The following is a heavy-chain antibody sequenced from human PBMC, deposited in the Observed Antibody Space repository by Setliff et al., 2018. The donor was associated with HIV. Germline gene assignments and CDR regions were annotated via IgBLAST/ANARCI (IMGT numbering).Heavy chain of an antibody. CDR1: GLTFSNYW. J-gene: IGHJ4*02. CDR3: ARVRLYNTALDY. Sequence: GGSLRLSCAASGLTFSNYWMNWVRQAPGRGLEWVANIKQDGSEEYYVDSVKGRFTISRDNAKNSLSLQMNSLRAEDTAVYYCARVRLYNTALDYWGQGTLVTVSS. D-gene: IGHD3-3*01. CDR2: IKQDGSEE. V-gene: IGHV3-7*01.